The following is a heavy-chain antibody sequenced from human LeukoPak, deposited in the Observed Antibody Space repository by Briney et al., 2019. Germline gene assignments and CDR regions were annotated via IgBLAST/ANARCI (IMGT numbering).Heavy chain of an antibody. J-gene: IGHJ6*02. V-gene: IGHV1-3*01. CDR3: ARDRSSSWYYYGMDV. Sequence: ASVKVSCKASGYTFTSYAMHWVRQAPGQRLEWMGWINAGNGNTKYSQKSQGRVTITRDTSASTAYMELSSLRSEDTAVYYCARDRSSSWYYYGMDVWGQGTTVTVSS. CDR1: GYTFTSYA. D-gene: IGHD6-13*01. CDR2: INAGNGNT.